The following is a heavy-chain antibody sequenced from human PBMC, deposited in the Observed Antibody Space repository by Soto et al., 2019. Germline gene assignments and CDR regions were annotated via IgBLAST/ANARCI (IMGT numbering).Heavy chain of an antibody. J-gene: IGHJ1*01. CDR3: ARDRNIEADGPAEYFQH. CDR1: GFTFSSYS. D-gene: IGHD6-13*01. Sequence: PGGSLRLSCAASGFTFSSYSMNWVRQAPGKGLEWVSSISSSSSYIYYADSVKGRFTISRDNAKNSLYLQMNSLRAEDTAVYYCARDRNIEADGPAEYFQHWGQGTLVTVSP. V-gene: IGHV3-21*01. CDR2: ISSSSSYI.